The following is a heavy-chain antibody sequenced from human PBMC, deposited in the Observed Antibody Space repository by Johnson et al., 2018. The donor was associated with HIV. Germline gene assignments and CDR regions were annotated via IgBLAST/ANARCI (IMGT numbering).Heavy chain of an antibody. CDR3: AKGHSSGYPKDAFDL. J-gene: IGHJ3*01. CDR1: GFTFSNYG. D-gene: IGHD3-22*01. V-gene: IGHV3-30*02. CDR2: IRYDGDIT. Sequence: QVQLVESGGGVVQPGGSLRLSCAASGFTFSNYGMHWVHQAPGKGLEWVAFIRYDGDITYYVDSVKGRFTISRDNSKNTLYLQMNSLRTEDTAMYYCAKGHSSGYPKDAFDLWGQGTIVTVSS.